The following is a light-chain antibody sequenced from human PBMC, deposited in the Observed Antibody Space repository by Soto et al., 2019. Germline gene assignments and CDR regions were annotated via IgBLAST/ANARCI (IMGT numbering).Light chain of an antibody. CDR1: QSISSW. J-gene: IGKJ4*01. CDR3: QQYNSYSLT. CDR2: DAS. Sequence: DIQMTQSPSTLSASVGDRVTITCRASQSISSWLAWYQQNPGKAPKLLIYDASSLESGVPSRFSGSGSGTEFTLTISRLQPDDFATYYCQQYNSYSLTFGGGTKVEIK. V-gene: IGKV1-5*01.